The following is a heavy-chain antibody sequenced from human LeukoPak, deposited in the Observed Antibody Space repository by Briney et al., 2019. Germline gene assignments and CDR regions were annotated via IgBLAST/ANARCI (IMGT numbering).Heavy chain of an antibody. D-gene: IGHD3-10*01. Sequence: GESLKISCKGSGYSFTSYWIGWVRQMPGKGLEWMGIIYPGDSDTRYSPSFQGQVTISADKSISTAYLQWSSLKASDTAMYYCARLVHYYGSGSYYSWFDPWGQGTLVTVSS. V-gene: IGHV5-51*01. CDR1: GYSFTSYW. CDR3: ARLVHYYGSGSYYSWFDP. J-gene: IGHJ5*02. CDR2: IYPGDSDT.